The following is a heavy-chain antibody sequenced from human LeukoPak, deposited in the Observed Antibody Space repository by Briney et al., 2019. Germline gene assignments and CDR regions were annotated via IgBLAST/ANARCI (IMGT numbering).Heavy chain of an antibody. V-gene: IGHV3-23*01. D-gene: IGHD2-15*01. CDR1: GFTFSNYA. CDR2: ISGSGTST. CDR3: AKTLEGYIVVVVAATVAFDI. Sequence: PGGSLRLSCAASGFTFSNYAMSWVRQAPGKGLAWVSGISGSGTSTYYADSVKGRFTISRDNSKNTLYLQMNSLRAEDTAVYYCAKTLEGYIVVVVAATVAFDIWGQGTMVTVSS. J-gene: IGHJ3*02.